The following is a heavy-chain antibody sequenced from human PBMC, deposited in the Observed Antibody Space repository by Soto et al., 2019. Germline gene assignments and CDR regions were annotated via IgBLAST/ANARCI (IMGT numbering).Heavy chain of an antibody. V-gene: IGHV1-2*02. CDR2: INPNSGAT. J-gene: IGHJ5*02. Sequence: QVQLVQSGAEVKQPGASVKVSCEASGYTFSAYYIHWLRQAPGQGLEWMGWINPNSGATKFAQKFQGRVTMTSDTSISRAYMERRRLTSDGTAIYFCSRDRTRVAGRAVPRTPRGWFDPWGQGTLVTVS. D-gene: IGHD2-15*01. CDR1: GYTFSAYY. CDR3: SRDRTRVAGRAVPRTPRGWFDP.